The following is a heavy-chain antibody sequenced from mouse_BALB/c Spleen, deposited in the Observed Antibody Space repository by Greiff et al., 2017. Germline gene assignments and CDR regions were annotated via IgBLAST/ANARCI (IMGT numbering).Heavy chain of an antibody. CDR2: FYPGSGSI. J-gene: IGHJ3*01. Sequence: VQLVESGAGLVKPGASVKLSCKASGYTFTEYIIHWVKQRSGQGLEWIGWFYPGSGSIKYNEKFKDKATLTADKSSSTVYMELSRLTSEDSAVYFCARHEEGAAWFAYWGQGTLVTVSA. CDR1: GYTFTEYI. V-gene: IGHV1-62-2*01. CDR3: ARHEEGAAWFAY.